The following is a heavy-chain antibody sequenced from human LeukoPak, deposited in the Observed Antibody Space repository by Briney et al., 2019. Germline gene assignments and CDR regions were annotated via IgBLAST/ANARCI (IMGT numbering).Heavy chain of an antibody. D-gene: IGHD1-26*01. CDR1: GGSISSSSYY. J-gene: IGHJ3*02. CDR3: ARRIGNAFDI. Sequence: SETLSLTCTVSGGSISSSSYYWGWIRQPPGKGLEWIGSIYYSGSTYYNPSLKSRVTISVDTSKNQFSLKLSSVTAAGTAVYYCARRIGNAFDIWGQGTMVTVSS. V-gene: IGHV4-39*01. CDR2: IYYSGST.